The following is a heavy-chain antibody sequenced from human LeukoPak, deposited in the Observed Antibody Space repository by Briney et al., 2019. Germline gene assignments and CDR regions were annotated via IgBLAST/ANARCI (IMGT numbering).Heavy chain of an antibody. J-gene: IGHJ5*02. V-gene: IGHV4-39*01. CDR2: IYYSGST. CDR1: GGSISSSSYY. Sequence: SETLSLTCTVSGGSISSSSYYWGWIRQPPGKGLEWIGSIYYSGSTYYNPSLKSRVTISVDTSKNQFSLKLSSVTAADTAVYYCARGPASGWFDPWGQGTLVTVSA. CDR3: ARGPASGWFDP. D-gene: IGHD1-14*01.